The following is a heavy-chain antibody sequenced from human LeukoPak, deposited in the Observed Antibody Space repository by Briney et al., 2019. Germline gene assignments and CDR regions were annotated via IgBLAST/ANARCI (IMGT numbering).Heavy chain of an antibody. Sequence: SETLSLTCTVSGYSISSGYYWGWIRQSPGKGLEWIGSIYHAGSTFHNPSLKSRVTISVDTSKNQFSLKVNSVTAADTAVYYCARGYNSGWYAYWGQGTLVTVSS. CDR2: IYHAGST. CDR3: ARGYNSGWYAY. V-gene: IGHV4-38-2*02. D-gene: IGHD6-19*01. CDR1: GYSISSGYY. J-gene: IGHJ4*02.